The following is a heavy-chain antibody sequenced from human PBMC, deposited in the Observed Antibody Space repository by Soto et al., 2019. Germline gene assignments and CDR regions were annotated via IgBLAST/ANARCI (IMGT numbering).Heavy chain of an antibody. D-gene: IGHD4-17*01. CDR2: IYYSGST. V-gene: IGHV4-59*01. Sequence: SETLSLTCTVSGGSNSSYYWSWIRQPPGKGLEWIGYIYYSGSTNYNPSLKSRVTISVDTSKNQFSLKLSSVTAADTAVYYCASMTDYGDDEGVATFDYWGQGTLVTVSS. CDR3: ASMTDYGDDEGVATFDY. J-gene: IGHJ4*02. CDR1: GGSNSSYY.